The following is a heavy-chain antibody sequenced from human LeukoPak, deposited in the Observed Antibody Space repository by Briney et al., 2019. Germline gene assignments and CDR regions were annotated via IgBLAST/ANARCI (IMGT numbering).Heavy chain of an antibody. CDR1: GGSISSGGYY. J-gene: IGHJ4*02. V-gene: IGHV3-21*01. Sequence: ETLSLTCTVSGGSISSGGYYWSWVRQAPGRGLEWVSSMTSGSGYIHYADSVKGRFTISRDNAKNSLYLQMNSLRAEDTAVYYCARGVSFRMVGTATDFDYWGQGTLVTVSS. D-gene: IGHD2-21*02. CDR3: ARGVSFRMVGTATDFDY. CDR2: MTSGSGYI.